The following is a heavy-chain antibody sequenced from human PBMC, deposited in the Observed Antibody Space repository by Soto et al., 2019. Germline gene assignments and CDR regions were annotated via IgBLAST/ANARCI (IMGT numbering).Heavy chain of an antibody. Sequence: QLQLQESGSGLVKPSQTLSLTCAVSGGSISSGGYSWSWIRQPPGKGLEWIGYIYHSGSTYYNPSLKRRVTISVDRSKNQFSLKLSSVPAADTAVYYCARENGTGTPTGYYYYYGMDVWGQGTTVTVSS. CDR2: IYHSGST. V-gene: IGHV4-30-2*01. CDR3: ARENGTGTPTGYYYYYGMDV. J-gene: IGHJ6*02. D-gene: IGHD3-10*01. CDR1: GGSISSGGYS.